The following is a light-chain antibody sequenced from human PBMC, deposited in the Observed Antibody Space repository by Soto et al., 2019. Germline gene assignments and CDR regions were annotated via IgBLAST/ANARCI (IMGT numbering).Light chain of an antibody. Sequence: QTLLTQPASVSGSTGQSITISCTGTSSDVGGYNYVSWYQHHPGKAPKLLIYDVSNRPSGISNRFSGSKSDNTASLTISGLQPEDEADYYCSSYTTSNTRQIVFGTGTKVTVL. CDR1: SSDVGGYNY. CDR3: SSYTTSNTRQIV. V-gene: IGLV2-14*03. CDR2: DVS. J-gene: IGLJ1*01.